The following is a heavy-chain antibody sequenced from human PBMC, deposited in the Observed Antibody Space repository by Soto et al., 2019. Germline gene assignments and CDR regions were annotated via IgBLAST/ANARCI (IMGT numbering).Heavy chain of an antibody. V-gene: IGHV1-2*02. Sequence: GASVKVSCKTSGYTFTAYYIHWERQAHGQGLEWMGWINPDTGDTRSVRRFQVRVTMTRATSITTVDMVLSRLTTEYTSVYYCARGPYKNWFAPWGQGPLVSVSS. CDR1: GYTFTAYY. CDR2: INPDTGDT. J-gene: IGHJ5*02. CDR3: ARGPYKNWFAP. D-gene: IGHD1-1*01.